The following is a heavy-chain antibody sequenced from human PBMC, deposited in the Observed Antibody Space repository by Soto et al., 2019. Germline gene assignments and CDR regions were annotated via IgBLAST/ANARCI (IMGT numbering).Heavy chain of an antibody. CDR3: ARGGNSERRTDGDSYHYYPIDV. V-gene: IGHV3-21*01. J-gene: IGHJ6*02. CDR1: GFTFASYN. CDR2: ISHHSDYI. Sequence: GGSLRLSCASSGFTFASYNMLWVRPAPGKGLERVASISHHSDYIYHPDSAKGRFTVSPDNAKNSLFLEMTILRDEDTAVYYCARGGNSERRTDGDSYHYYPIDVWGQGTTVTVSS. D-gene: IGHD3-22*01.